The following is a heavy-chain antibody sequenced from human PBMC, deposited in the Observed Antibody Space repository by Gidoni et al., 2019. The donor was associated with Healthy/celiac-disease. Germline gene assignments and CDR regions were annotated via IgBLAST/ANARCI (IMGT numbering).Heavy chain of an antibody. CDR1: GFTFSRHA. Sequence: EVQLLESGGGLVQPGGSLRLSCAASGFTFSRHAMSWVRQAPGKGLEWVSAISGSGGSTYYADSVKGRFTISRDNSKNTLYLQMNSLRAEDTAVYYCAKAHYDSSGYPPYFDYWGQGTLVTVSS. D-gene: IGHD3-22*01. CDR3: AKAHYDSSGYPPYFDY. CDR2: ISGSGGST. J-gene: IGHJ4*02. V-gene: IGHV3-23*01.